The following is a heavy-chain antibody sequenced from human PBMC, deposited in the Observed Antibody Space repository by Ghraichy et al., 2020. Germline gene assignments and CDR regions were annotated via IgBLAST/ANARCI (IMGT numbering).Heavy chain of an antibody. Sequence: GESLNISCAASGFTFSSYAMSWVRQAPGKGLEWVSAISGSGGSTYYADSVKGRFTISRDNSKNTLYLQMNSLRAEDTAVYYCAKVFAAAAVSRFDPWGQGTLVTVSS. D-gene: IGHD6-13*01. CDR2: ISGSGGST. CDR3: AKVFAAAAVSRFDP. J-gene: IGHJ5*02. V-gene: IGHV3-23*01. CDR1: GFTFSSYA.